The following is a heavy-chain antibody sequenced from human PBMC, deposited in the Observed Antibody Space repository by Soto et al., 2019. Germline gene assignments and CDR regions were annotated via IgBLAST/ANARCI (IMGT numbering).Heavy chain of an antibody. Sequence: QVQLVESGGGVVQPGRSLRLSCVASGFTLSSTGMHWVRQAPGKVLEWVAMISYDGSNTFYADSVKGRFTISRDNSWKTLYLQMDSLRPEDTSVYYCAKDSGSSCWFNWFDPWGQGTLVTVSS. D-gene: IGHD6-19*01. V-gene: IGHV3-30*18. CDR2: ISYDGSNT. CDR3: AKDSGSSCWFNWFDP. CDR1: GFTLSSTG. J-gene: IGHJ5*02.